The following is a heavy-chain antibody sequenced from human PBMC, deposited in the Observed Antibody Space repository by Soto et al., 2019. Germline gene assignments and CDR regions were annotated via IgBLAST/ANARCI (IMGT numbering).Heavy chain of an antibody. CDR2: IYYSGST. J-gene: IGHJ4*02. CDR3: AVAMTPVTTYDY. V-gene: IGHV4-31*03. D-gene: IGHD4-17*01. Sequence: SETLSLTCTVSGGSFSSGSYCWSWIRQHPGKGLEWIGYIYYSGSTYYNPSLKSRVTMSADTSKNQFSLKLSSVTAADTAVYYCAVAMTPVTTYDYWGQGTLVT. CDR1: GGSFSSGSYC.